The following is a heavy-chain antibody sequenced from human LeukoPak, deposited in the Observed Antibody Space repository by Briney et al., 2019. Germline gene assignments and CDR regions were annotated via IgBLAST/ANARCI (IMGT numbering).Heavy chain of an antibody. Sequence: PGGSLRLSCEGSGFIFSDYPMHWVRQAPGKGLQYVSGIGSNGGSIYHANSVKGRFTISRDNSKNTLYLQMGSLKSDDMAIYYCARGRYYDIWNAQYPAQYYYYMDVWGKGTTVTVSS. CDR3: ARGRYYDIWNAQYPAQYYYYMDV. D-gene: IGHD3-3*01. V-gene: IGHV3-64*01. CDR2: IGSNGGSI. CDR1: GFIFSDYP. J-gene: IGHJ6*03.